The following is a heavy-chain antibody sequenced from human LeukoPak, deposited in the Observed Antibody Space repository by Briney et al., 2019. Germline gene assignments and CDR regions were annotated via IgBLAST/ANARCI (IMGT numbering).Heavy chain of an antibody. J-gene: IGHJ4*02. CDR1: GGSISEYY. D-gene: IGHD1-26*01. CDR3: ARGGNFYRGRYFDY. V-gene: IGHV4-59*01. Sequence: PSETLSLTCTVSGGSISEYYWYWIRQPPGKGLEWIGYIYYTGSTKYHPSLKSRLTISVDTSKNQFSLRLTSVTAADTAVYYCARGGNFYRGRYFDYWGQGALVTVSS. CDR2: IYYTGST.